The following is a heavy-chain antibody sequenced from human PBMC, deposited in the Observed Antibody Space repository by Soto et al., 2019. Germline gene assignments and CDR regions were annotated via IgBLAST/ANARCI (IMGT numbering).Heavy chain of an antibody. Sequence: GGSLRLSCAASGFTFSSYEMNWVRQAPGKGLEWVSYISSSGSTIYYADSVKGRFTISRDNAKNSLYLQMNSLRAEDTAVYYCARGVATVVFYYGMDVWGQGTTVTVSS. D-gene: IGHD4-4*01. V-gene: IGHV3-48*03. CDR3: ARGVATVVFYYGMDV. J-gene: IGHJ6*02. CDR2: ISSSGSTI. CDR1: GFTFSSYE.